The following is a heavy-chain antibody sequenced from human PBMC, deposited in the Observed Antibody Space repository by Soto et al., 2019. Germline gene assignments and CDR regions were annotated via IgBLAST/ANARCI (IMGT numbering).Heavy chain of an antibody. D-gene: IGHD2-15*01. V-gene: IGHV4-34*01. CDR1: GGSFSGYY. J-gene: IGHJ4*02. Sequence: QVQLQQWGAGLLKPSETLSLTCAVYGGSFSGYYWSWIRQPPGKGLEWIGEINHSGSTNYNPSLKSRVTISVDTSKNQFSLKLSSVTAADTAVYYCARGEGYCSGGSCTPPDYWGQGTLVTVSS. CDR3: ARGEGYCSGGSCTPPDY. CDR2: INHSGST.